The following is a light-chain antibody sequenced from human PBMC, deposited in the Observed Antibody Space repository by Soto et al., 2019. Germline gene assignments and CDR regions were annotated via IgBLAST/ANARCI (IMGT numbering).Light chain of an antibody. CDR2: DAS. J-gene: IGKJ2*01. CDR1: QSVSTN. V-gene: IGKV3-11*01. CDR3: QQRGDWPLYA. Sequence: EIVLTQSPATLSLSPGERATLSCRASQSVSTNLAWYQQKPGQAPRVLIYDASDRATGIPARFSGSGSGTDFTLTISSLEPEDFAVYYCQQRGDWPLYAFGQRTKLEIK.